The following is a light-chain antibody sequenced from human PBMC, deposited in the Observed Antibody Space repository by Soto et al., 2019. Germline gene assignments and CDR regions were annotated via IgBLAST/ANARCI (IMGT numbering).Light chain of an antibody. CDR1: HTIMTY. J-gene: IGKJ1*01. CDR3: QQSYNSPQT. CDR2: AAS. Sequence: DIQMTQSPSSLSASVGDEFSSTCRASHTIMTYLNWYQLKPGKPPRLLIYAASSLQSGVPSRFSGSGSGTDFTLTINSLQPEDFATYSCQQSYNSPQTFGQGTKVDIK. V-gene: IGKV1-39*01.